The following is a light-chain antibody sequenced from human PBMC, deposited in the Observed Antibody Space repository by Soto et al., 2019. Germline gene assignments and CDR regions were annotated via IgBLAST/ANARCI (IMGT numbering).Light chain of an antibody. Sequence: QSALTQPASVSGSPGQSITIPCTGVSSDVGGYYLVSWYQHHSGKAPKLMIYEGSKRPSGVSNRFSGSKSDNTASLTISGLQAEDEADYYCCSYANTSTVFGGGTKVTVL. CDR1: SSDVGGYYL. V-gene: IGLV2-23*01. CDR3: CSYANTSTV. CDR2: EGS. J-gene: IGLJ3*02.